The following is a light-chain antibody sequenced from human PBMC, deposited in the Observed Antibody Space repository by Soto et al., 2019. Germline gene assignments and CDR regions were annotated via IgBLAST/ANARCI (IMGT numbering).Light chain of an antibody. J-gene: IGKJ5*01. CDR2: GTS. CDR3: QQYGSSPPIT. Sequence: EIVLTQSPGTLSLSPGERATLSCRASQSVTSNYLGWYQQKPGQPPRLLIYGTSKRATGIPDRFSGGGAGTDYTLTISRLEPEDCAVYYCQQYGSSPPITFGQGTRLEVK. V-gene: IGKV3-20*01. CDR1: QSVTSNY.